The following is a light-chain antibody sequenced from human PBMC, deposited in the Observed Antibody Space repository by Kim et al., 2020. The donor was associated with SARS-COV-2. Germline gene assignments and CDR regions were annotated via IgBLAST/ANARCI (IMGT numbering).Light chain of an antibody. CDR2: GTS. CDR3: HHYGDAPVT. J-gene: IGKJ3*01. Sequence: EIVLTQSPGTLSLSPGERATLSCRASQSVSSGYLAWYQQKPGQAPRILIYGTSSRATGIPDRFSGSGSGTDFTLTISRLEPEDFAIYYGHHYGDAPVTFGPGTKVDIK. V-gene: IGKV3-20*01. CDR1: QSVSSGY.